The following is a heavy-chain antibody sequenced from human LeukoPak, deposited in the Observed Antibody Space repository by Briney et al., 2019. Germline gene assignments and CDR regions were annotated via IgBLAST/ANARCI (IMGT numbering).Heavy chain of an antibody. CDR1: GFTFSSYA. D-gene: IGHD2-21*02. CDR2: ISGSGGST. Sequence: PGGSLRLSCAASGFTFSSYAMNWVRQAPGKGLEWVSTISGSGGSTFYADSVKGRFTISRDNSKDTLYLQMNSLRAEDTAVYYCAKVKCGGDCYDYFDYWGQGTLVTASS. V-gene: IGHV3-23*01. CDR3: AKVKCGGDCYDYFDY. J-gene: IGHJ4*02.